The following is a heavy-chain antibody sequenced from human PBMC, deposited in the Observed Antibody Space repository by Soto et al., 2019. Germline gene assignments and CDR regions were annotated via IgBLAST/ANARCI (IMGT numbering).Heavy chain of an antibody. D-gene: IGHD2-8*01. J-gene: IGHJ4*02. CDR1: GYTFTSYD. V-gene: IGHV1-8*01. CDR2: MNPNSGNT. Sequence: QVPLVQSGAEVKKPGASVKVSCKASGYTFTSYDINWVRQATGQGLEWMGWMNPNSGNTGYAQKFQGRVTMTRNTSISTAYMELSSLRSEDTAVYYCARVRVYCTNGVCYREFDYWGQGTLVTVAS. CDR3: ARVRVYCTNGVCYREFDY.